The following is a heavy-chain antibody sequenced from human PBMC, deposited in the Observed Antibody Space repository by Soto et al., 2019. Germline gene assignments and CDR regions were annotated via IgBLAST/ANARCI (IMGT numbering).Heavy chain of an antibody. CDR3: ARARLPDYGDYRVLYYYYYYGMDV. V-gene: IGHV4-34*01. J-gene: IGHJ6*02. D-gene: IGHD4-17*01. CDR2: INHSGST. CDR1: GGSFSGYY. Sequence: QVQLQQWGAGLLKPSETLSLTCAVYGGSFSGYYWSWIRQPPGKGLEWIGEINHSGSTNYNPSLKSRVTMSVDTSKNQFSLKLSSVTAADPAVYYCARARLPDYGDYRVLYYYYYYGMDVWGQGTTVTVSS.